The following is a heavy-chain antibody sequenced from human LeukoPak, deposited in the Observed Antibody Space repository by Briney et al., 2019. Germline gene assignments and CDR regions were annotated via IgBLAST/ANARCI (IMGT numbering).Heavy chain of an antibody. Sequence: GGSLRLSCAASGFSFSSYGMHWVRQAPGKGLEWVAFIRYGGSNKYYADSVKGRFTISRDNSKNTLSLQMNSLRVEDTAVYYCAKDPLSGGSGYYFDYWGQGTLVTVSS. D-gene: IGHD3-22*01. CDR3: AKDPLSGGSGYYFDY. J-gene: IGHJ4*02. CDR2: IRYGGSNK. V-gene: IGHV3-30*02. CDR1: GFSFSSYG.